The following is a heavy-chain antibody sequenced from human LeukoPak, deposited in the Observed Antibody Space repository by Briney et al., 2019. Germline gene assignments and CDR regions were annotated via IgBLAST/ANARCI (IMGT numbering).Heavy chain of an antibody. CDR1: GGSFSGYY. Sequence: PSETLSLTCAVYGGSFSGYYWSWIRQPPGKGLEWIGYIYHSGSTYYNPSLKSRVTISVDRSKNQFSLKLSSVTAADTAVYYCARDRRASDIWGQGTMVTVSS. V-gene: IGHV4-34*01. CDR3: ARDRRASDI. CDR2: IYHSGST. J-gene: IGHJ3*02.